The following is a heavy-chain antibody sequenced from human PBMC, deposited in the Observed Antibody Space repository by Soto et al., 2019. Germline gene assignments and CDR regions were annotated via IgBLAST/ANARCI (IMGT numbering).Heavy chain of an antibody. Sequence: EQLAQSGGGVVQAGRSLRLSCEASGFTFSSFGMHWVRQAPGKGLEWVAMISYDGTNTQFADSVTGRITDSRDNSKKIVYLQMETLSPEDTSIYYCVKDIHFLGIWYFDLWGRGSLVAVSS. CDR2: ISYDGTNT. CDR1: GFTFSSFG. CDR3: VKDIHFLGIWYFDL. J-gene: IGHJ2*01. V-gene: IGHV3-30*18. D-gene: IGHD3-16*01.